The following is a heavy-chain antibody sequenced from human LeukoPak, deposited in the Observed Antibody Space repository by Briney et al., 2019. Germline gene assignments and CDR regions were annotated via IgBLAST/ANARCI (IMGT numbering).Heavy chain of an antibody. CDR3: ARKAYDSDCFDF. D-gene: IGHD2-21*01. CDR1: GFTFNRHW. J-gene: IGHJ4*02. V-gene: IGHV3-7*04. Sequence: GGSLRLSCAASGFTFNRHWMTWVRQAPGRGLEWVANIKQDGSDQYYVGSVKGRFTISRNNAKNSLYMQMNNLRDEDTAVYYCARKAYDSDCFDFWGQGTLVTVSS. CDR2: IKQDGSDQ.